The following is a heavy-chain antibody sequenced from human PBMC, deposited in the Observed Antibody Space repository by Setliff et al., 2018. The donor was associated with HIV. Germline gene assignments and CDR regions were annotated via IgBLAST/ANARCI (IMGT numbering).Heavy chain of an antibody. CDR3: AKDRTSFNANWDAFDI. Sequence: PGGSLRLSCAASRSTFSSDAMSWVRQAPGKGLVWVSSIGGSDRDINYANFVKGRFTISRDNSKNMLYLQMNSLRAEDTAIYYYAKDRTSFNANWDAFDIWGQGTVVTVSS. D-gene: IGHD1-1*01. V-gene: IGHV3-23*01. CDR1: RSTFSSDA. CDR2: IGGSDRDI. J-gene: IGHJ3*02.